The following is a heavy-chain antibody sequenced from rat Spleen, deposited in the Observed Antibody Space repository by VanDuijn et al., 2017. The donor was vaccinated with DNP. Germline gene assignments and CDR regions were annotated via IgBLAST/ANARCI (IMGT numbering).Heavy chain of an antibody. Sequence: EVQLQESGPGLVKPSQSLSLTCSVTGYSITSDYWGWIRKFPGNKMEWIGHISSSGPTSYNPSLKSRISITRDTSKHQFFLHLNAVTTEDTATYYCAREEAYYGDDFFDYWRQGLMVTVSS. CDR1: GYSITSDY. CDR3: AREEAYYGDDFFDY. CDR2: ISSSGPT. J-gene: IGHJ2*01. V-gene: IGHV3-1*01. D-gene: IGHD4-1*01.